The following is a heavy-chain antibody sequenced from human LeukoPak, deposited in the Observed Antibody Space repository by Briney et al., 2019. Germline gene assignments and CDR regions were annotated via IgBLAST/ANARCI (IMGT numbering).Heavy chain of an antibody. CDR2: IYYSGST. CDR3: ATSTNIAVIDY. J-gene: IGHJ4*02. V-gene: IGHV4-39*07. CDR1: GGSISSSSYY. D-gene: IGHD2/OR15-2a*01. Sequence: KTSETLSLTCTVSGGSISSSSYYWGWIRQPPGKGLEWIGSIYYSGSTYYNPSLKSRVTISVDTSKNQFSLKLSSVTAADTAVYYCATSTNIAVIDYWGQGTLVTISS.